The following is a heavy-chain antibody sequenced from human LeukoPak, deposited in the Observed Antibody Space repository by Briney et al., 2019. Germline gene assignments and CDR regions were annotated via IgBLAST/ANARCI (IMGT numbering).Heavy chain of an antibody. V-gene: IGHV4-39*01. Sequence: SETLSLTCNVSGGSISSSFYYWGWIRQPPGKGLEWIGNIYYSGSTYYNPSLKSRVTISVDTSKNQFSLKLSSVTAADTAVYYCARQSRFTGLRADWFDPWGQGTLVTVSS. D-gene: IGHD3-16*01. CDR3: ARQSRFTGLRADWFDP. CDR1: GGSISSSFYY. CDR2: IYYSGST. J-gene: IGHJ5*02.